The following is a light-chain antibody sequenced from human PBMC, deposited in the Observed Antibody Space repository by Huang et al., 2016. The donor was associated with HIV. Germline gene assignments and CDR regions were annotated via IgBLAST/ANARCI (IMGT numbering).Light chain of an antibody. CDR2: KAS. V-gene: IGKV1-5*03. J-gene: IGKJ4*01. CDR3: QQYNAYPLT. Sequence: DIQMTQSPSTLSASIGDRVTISCRASQSITSWLAWYQQKPGKAPKLLIHKASPLHSGVPSRFSGSGSGTDFTLTISSLQPGDFATYYCQQYNAYPLTFGGGTKVEIK. CDR1: QSITSW.